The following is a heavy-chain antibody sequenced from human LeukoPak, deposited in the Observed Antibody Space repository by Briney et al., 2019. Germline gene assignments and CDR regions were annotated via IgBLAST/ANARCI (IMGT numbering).Heavy chain of an antibody. CDR2: IYSSGST. CDR1: GGSISSRNYY. D-gene: IGHD3-10*01. V-gene: IGHV4-39*01. J-gene: IGHJ3*02. CDR3: ARLGGSGDTFDI. Sequence: SETLSLTCTVSGGSISSRNYYGGWIRQPPGKGLEWIGCIYSSGSTYYNPSLMSRVTISVDTSKSQFSLKLSSVTAADTAVYYCARLGGSGDTFDIRGQGTMVTVSS.